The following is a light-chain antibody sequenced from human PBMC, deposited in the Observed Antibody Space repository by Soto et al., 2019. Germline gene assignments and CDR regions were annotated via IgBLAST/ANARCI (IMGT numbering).Light chain of an antibody. CDR3: SSYTTTSTLYV. Sequence: QSALTQPASVSGSLGQSITISCTGTSSDVAAYNHVSWYQQHPGKAPKLMIYDVSNRPSGVSNHFSGSKSGNTASLTISGLQAEDEADYYCSSYTTTSTLYVFGVGTKLTVL. CDR2: DVS. J-gene: IGLJ1*01. CDR1: SSDVAAYNH. V-gene: IGLV2-14*01.